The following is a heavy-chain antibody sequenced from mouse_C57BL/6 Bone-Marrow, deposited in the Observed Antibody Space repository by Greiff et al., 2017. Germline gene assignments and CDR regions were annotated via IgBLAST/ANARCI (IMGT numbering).Heavy chain of an antibody. J-gene: IGHJ2*01. D-gene: IGHD4-1*02. CDR2: IDPSDSYT. CDR1: GYTFTSSW. Sequence: QVQLQQPGAELVKPGASVKLSCKASGYTFTSSWMQWVKQRPGQGLEWIGEIDPSDSYTNYNQKFKGKATLTVDTSSSTAYLQLSSLTSEDSAVYYCARALNWYYFDYWGQGTTLTVSS. V-gene: IGHV1-50*01. CDR3: ARALNWYYFDY.